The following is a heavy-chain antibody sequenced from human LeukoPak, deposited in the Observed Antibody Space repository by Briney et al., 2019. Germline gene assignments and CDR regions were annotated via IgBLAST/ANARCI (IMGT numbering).Heavy chain of an antibody. CDR2: ISISSSYI. D-gene: IGHD3-22*01. Sequence: PGGSLRLSCAASGFTVSSNYMSWVRQAPGKGLEWVSSISISSSYIYYADSVKGRFTISRDNAKNSLYLQMNSLRAEDTAVYYCARGPQKNGHSSGYPGYFDHWGQGTLVTVSS. J-gene: IGHJ4*02. V-gene: IGHV3-21*01. CDR1: GFTVSSNY. CDR3: ARGPQKNGHSSGYPGYFDH.